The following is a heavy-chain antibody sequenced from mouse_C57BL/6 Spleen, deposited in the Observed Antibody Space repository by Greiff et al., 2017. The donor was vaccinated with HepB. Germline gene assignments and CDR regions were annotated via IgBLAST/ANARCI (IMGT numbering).Heavy chain of an antibody. CDR3: ARRGTTVVDYFDY. V-gene: IGHV1-61*01. CDR1: GYTFTSYW. D-gene: IGHD1-1*01. CDR2: IYPSDSET. Sequence: VQLQQPGAELVRPGSSVKLSCKASGYTFTSYWMDWVKQRPGQDLEWIGNIYPSDSETHYNQKFKDKATLTVDKSSSTAYMQLSSLTSEDSAVYYCARRGTTVVDYFDYWGQGTTLTVSS. J-gene: IGHJ2*01.